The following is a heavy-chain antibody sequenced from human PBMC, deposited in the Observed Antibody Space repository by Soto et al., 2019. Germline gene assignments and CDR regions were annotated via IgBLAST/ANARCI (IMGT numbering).Heavy chain of an antibody. Sequence: GSLRLSCAASGFAFISFGIRFVRHSPFKGLEWVAVISYDGTEEKYADSVKGRATVSRDNSKNTVYLQMNRLRGDDSAIYYCAKGRFDVVTISPFDHWGQGTLVTVSS. J-gene: IGHJ4*01. CDR3: AKGRFDVVTISPFDH. CDR1: GFAFISFG. V-gene: IGHV3-30*18. D-gene: IGHD3-3*02. CDR2: ISYDGTEE.